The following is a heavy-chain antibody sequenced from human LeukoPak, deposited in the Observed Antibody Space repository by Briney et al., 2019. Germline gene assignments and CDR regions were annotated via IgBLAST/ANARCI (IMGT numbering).Heavy chain of an antibody. D-gene: IGHD1-26*01. CDR1: GFTFDDYA. Sequence: GRSLRLSCAASGFTFDDYAMHWVRQAPGKGLEWVSGISWNSGSIGYADSVKGRFTISRDNAKNSLYLQMNSLRAEDTALYYCAKARGIVGAPFDYWGQGTLVPVSS. V-gene: IGHV3-9*01. CDR2: ISWNSGSI. J-gene: IGHJ4*02. CDR3: AKARGIVGAPFDY.